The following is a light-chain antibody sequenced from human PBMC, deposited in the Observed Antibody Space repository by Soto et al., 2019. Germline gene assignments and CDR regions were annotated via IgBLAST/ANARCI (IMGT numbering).Light chain of an antibody. Sequence: QSALTQPASVSGSPGQSIAISCTGTSSDVGGYDYVSWYQQQPDKAPKLMIYEVTKRPSGVSNRFSGSKSGNTASLTISGLQDEDEADYYCSSDTRGSTRVFGTGTKLTVL. V-gene: IGLV2-14*01. CDR2: EVT. J-gene: IGLJ1*01. CDR3: SSDTRGSTRV. CDR1: SSDVGGYDY.